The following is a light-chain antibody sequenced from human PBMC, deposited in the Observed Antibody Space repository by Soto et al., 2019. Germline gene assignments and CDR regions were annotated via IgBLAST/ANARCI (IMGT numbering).Light chain of an antibody. Sequence: TQSPSSLSASVGDRVTITCRASQGIRNDLGWYQQKPGQAPRLLIYGASNRATGIPDRFSGSGSGTDFTLTISRLEPEDFAVYYCQQYGSSGTFGQGTKVDIK. J-gene: IGKJ1*01. CDR1: QGIRND. V-gene: IGKV3-20*01. CDR2: GAS. CDR3: QQYGSSGT.